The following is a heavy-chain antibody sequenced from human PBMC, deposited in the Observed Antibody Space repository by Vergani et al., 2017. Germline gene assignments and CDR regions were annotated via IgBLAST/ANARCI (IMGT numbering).Heavy chain of an antibody. D-gene: IGHD6-19*01. Sequence: QLQLQESGPGLVKPSETLSLTCTVSGGSISSSSYYWGWIRQPPGKGLEWIGSIYYSGSTYYNPSLKSRVTISVDTSKNQFSLKLSSVTAADTAVYYCARRGSKSSGWYGGGFFDYWGQGTLVTVSS. J-gene: IGHJ4*02. CDR1: GGSISSSSYY. V-gene: IGHV4-39*01. CDR3: ARRGSKSSGWYGGGFFDY. CDR2: IYYSGST.